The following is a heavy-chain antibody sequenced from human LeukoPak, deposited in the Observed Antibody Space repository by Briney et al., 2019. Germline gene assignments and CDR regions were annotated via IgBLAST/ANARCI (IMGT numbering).Heavy chain of an antibody. J-gene: IGHJ4*02. V-gene: IGHV1-2*02. Sequence: ASVKVSCKASGYTFTVYYMHWVRQAPGLGLEWMGWIIPNIGATKYAQKFQGRVHMTRDTSISTAYMELSRLRSDDTAFYYCARDGESSGSDDFDYWGQGTLVNVSS. CDR2: IIPNIGAT. CDR1: GYTFTVYY. CDR3: ARDGESSGSDDFDY. D-gene: IGHD1-26*01.